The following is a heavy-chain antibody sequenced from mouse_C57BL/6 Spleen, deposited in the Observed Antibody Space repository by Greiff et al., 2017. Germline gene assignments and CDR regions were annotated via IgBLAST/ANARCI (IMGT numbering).Heavy chain of an antibody. Sequence: VQLQQSGAELARPGASVKLSCKASGYTFTSYGISWVKQRTGQGLEWIGEIYPRSGNTYYNEKFKGKATLTADKSSSTAYMELRSLTSEDSAVYYCARQGWGYDPYWYFDVWGTGTTVTVSS. D-gene: IGHD2-2*01. V-gene: IGHV1-81*01. CDR2: IYPRSGNT. CDR3: ARQGWGYDPYWYFDV. CDR1: GYTFTSYG. J-gene: IGHJ1*03.